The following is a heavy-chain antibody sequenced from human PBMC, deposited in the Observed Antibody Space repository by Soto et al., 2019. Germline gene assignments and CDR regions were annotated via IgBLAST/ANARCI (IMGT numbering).Heavy chain of an antibody. V-gene: IGHV4-30-2*01. D-gene: IGHD3-9*01. CDR3: ARADILTGYYLG. CDR1: GGSISSGGYS. Sequence: QLQLQESGSGLVKPSQTLSLTCAVSGGSISSGGYSWSWIRQPPGKGLEWIVYIYHSGSTYYNPSLKSRVIISVDWSKTQFSLKLSSVTAADTAVYYCARADILTGYYLGWGQGTLVIVSS. CDR2: IYHSGST. J-gene: IGHJ4*02.